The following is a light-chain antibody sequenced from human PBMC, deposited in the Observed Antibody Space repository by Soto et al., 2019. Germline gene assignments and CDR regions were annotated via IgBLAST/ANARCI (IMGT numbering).Light chain of an antibody. V-gene: IGLV2-11*01. CDR3: CSYAGTYV. CDR2: DVS. Sequence: QSALTQPRSVSGSPGQSVTISCTGTSSDVGAYNYVSWYQQHPGKVPKLMIYDVSKRPSGVPDRFSGSKSGNTASLTISGLQAEDEAYYYCCSYAGTYVFGTGTKVTVL. CDR1: SSDVGAYNY. J-gene: IGLJ1*01.